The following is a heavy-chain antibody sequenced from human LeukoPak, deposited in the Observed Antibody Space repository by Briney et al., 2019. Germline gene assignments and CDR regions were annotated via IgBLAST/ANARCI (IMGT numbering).Heavy chain of an antibody. D-gene: IGHD3-10*01. J-gene: IGHJ4*02. Sequence: SETLSLTCTVSGGSISSNYYYWGWIRQPPGKGLEWIGSIYYSGITYYNPSLKSRVTISIDTSKNQFSLKLSSVTAADTAMYYCARRGDYWGQGTLVTVSS. CDR1: GGSISSNYYY. CDR2: IYYSGIT. V-gene: IGHV4-39*01. CDR3: ARRGDY.